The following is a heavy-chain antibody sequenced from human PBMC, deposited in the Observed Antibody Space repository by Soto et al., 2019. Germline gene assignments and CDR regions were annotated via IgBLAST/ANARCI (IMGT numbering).Heavy chain of an antibody. J-gene: IGHJ4*02. CDR3: ARGADVLGYNWQCVPFED. CDR2: IIPGFSTP. CDR1: GGTLRRFA. V-gene: IGHV1-69*01. Sequence: QVQLVQSGAEVKNPRSSVNVSCKTVGGTLRRFAFSWVRQAPGQELEWMGGIIPGFSTPNHAQKLQDRVTISADESMSTVYMELRRLRAENSAVYFCARGADVLGYNWQCVPFEDWGQGTQITVSS. D-gene: IGHD5-12*01.